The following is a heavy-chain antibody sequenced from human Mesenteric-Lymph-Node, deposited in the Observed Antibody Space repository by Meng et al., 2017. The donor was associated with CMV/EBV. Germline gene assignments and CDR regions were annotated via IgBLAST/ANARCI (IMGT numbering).Heavy chain of an antibody. Sequence: SETLSLTCTVSGGSISSGGYYWSWIRQHPGKGLEWIGYIYYSGSTYYNPSLKSRVTISVDTSKNQFSLKLSSVTAADTAVYYCARRPAARLVGGYYFDYWGQGTLVTVSS. D-gene: IGHD6-6*01. CDR1: GGSISSGGYY. J-gene: IGHJ4*02. CDR3: ARRPAARLVGGYYFDY. CDR2: IYYSGST. V-gene: IGHV4-31*03.